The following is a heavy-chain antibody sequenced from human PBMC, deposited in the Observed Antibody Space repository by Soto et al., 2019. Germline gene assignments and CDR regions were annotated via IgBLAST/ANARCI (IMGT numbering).Heavy chain of an antibody. Sequence: QVQLVQSGAEVKKPGSSVKVSCKASGDTFTKYAISWVRQAPGQGLEWMGGIIPFYGTAHYAEKFQDRGTIIADTSTSTADMERSSLRPEDTAVYYCARDLGGCSAGSCRYNWLDSWGQGTLVTVSS. V-gene: IGHV1-69*06. CDR2: IIPFYGTA. D-gene: IGHD2-15*01. CDR3: ARDLGGCSAGSCRYNWLDS. CDR1: GDTFTKYA. J-gene: IGHJ5*01.